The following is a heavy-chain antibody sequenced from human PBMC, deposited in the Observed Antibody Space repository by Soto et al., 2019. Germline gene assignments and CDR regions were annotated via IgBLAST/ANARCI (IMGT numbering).Heavy chain of an antibody. CDR1: GFIFSRYF. CDR3: TIADLTVTLSVFDP. D-gene: IGHD4-17*01. Sequence: QVQLVESGGGVVQPGRSLRLSCAASGFIFSRYFMHWVRQAPGKGLEWVALISDDGSTKYYADSVTGRFTISRDNSKNTLYLQMNSLSAEDTAVYYCTIADLTVTLSVFDPWGQGTLVPVSS. J-gene: IGHJ5*02. V-gene: IGHV3-30-3*01. CDR2: ISDDGSTK.